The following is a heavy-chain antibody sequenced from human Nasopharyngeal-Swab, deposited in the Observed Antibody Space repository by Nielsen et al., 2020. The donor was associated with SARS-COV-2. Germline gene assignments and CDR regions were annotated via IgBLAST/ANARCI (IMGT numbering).Heavy chain of an antibody. V-gene: IGHV3-23*01. CDR3: AKDIAKHFDY. D-gene: IGHD6-13*01. CDR1: GFTRGSYA. CDR2: ISGSGGST. J-gene: IGHJ4*02. Sequence: GGSRRLSWGASGFTRGSYAMSWVRQAPGKGLEWVSAISGSGGSTYYADSVKGRFTISRDNSKNTLYLQMNSVRAEDTAVYYCAKDIAKHFDYWGQGTLVTVSS.